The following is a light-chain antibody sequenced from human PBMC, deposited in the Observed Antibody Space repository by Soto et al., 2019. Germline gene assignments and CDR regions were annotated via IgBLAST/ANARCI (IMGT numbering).Light chain of an antibody. CDR3: QQYGDSLT. V-gene: IGKV3-20*01. CDR2: GSS. CDR1: QSVSSSY. Sequence: ENVLTQSPGTPSLSPGERATLSCRASQSVSSSYLAWYQQKPGQAPRLLVYGSSSRATGIPDRFSGSASGTDFTLTISRLEPEDFAVYYCQQYGDSLTFGQGTRRRL. J-gene: IGKJ5*01.